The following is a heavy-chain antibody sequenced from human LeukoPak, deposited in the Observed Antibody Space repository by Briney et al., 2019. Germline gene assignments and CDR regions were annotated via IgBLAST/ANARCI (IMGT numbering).Heavy chain of an antibody. V-gene: IGHV2-5*02. Sequence: ESGPTLVNLTQTLTLTCTFSGFSLSTSGVGVGWIRQPPGKALEWLALIYWDDDKCYSSSLKSRLTITKDTSKNQVVLTMTDMDPVDTATYYCAHSRPYYYDSSRYKPFPFDYWGQGTLVTVSS. J-gene: IGHJ4*02. CDR2: IYWDDDK. CDR3: AHSRPYYYDSSRYKPFPFDY. CDR1: GFSLSTSGVG. D-gene: IGHD3-22*01.